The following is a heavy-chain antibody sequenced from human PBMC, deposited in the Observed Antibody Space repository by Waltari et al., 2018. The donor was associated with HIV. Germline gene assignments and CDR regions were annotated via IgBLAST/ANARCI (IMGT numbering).Heavy chain of an antibody. CDR3: ARDAPLRSSGWYYFDY. J-gene: IGHJ4*02. Sequence: VQLVESGGVLIQPGGSLQLSCSASGFTASCHYLIWVRLAPGKGLEWVSVIYSGGSTYYADSVKGRFTISRDNSKNTLYLQMNSLRAEDTAVYYCARDAPLRSSGWYYFDYWGQGTLVTVSS. CDR1: GFTASCHY. CDR2: IYSGGST. D-gene: IGHD6-19*01. V-gene: IGHV3-53*01.